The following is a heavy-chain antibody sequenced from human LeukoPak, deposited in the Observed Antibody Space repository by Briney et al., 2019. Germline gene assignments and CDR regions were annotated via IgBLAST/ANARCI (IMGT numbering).Heavy chain of an antibody. CDR3: SIAAAGNALDI. J-gene: IGHJ3*02. CDR2: ISYDGSNK. D-gene: IGHD6-13*01. CDR1: GFTFSSYA. Sequence: GGSLRPSWAAAGFTFSSYAIHWVSQAPGKGLEWVAVISYDGSNKYYAASVKGRFTISRDNSKNTLYLQMNSLRAEDTAVYYCSIAAAGNALDIWGQGTMVTVSS. V-gene: IGHV3-30-3*01.